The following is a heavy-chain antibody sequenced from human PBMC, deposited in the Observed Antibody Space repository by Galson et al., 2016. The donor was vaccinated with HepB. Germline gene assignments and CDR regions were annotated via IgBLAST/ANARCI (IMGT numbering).Heavy chain of an antibody. CDR1: GGSISSGGYY. CDR2: IYYTGTT. D-gene: IGHD1-14*01. V-gene: IGHV4-31*03. Sequence: TLSLTCTVSGGSISSGGYYWGWIRQHPGKGLEWIGYIYYTGTTYYSPSLKSRVTISIDTSKDQLSLKLKSVTAADTAVYYCARDLDGSTGWADAYDIWGQGTLVTVSS. CDR3: ARDLDGSTGWADAYDI. J-gene: IGHJ3*02.